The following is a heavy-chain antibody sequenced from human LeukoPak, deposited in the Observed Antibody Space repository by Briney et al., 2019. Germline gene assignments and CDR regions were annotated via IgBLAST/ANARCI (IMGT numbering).Heavy chain of an antibody. D-gene: IGHD4-23*01. Sequence: GGSLRLSCAASEFTFSSYEMNWVRQAPGKGLEWVSYISSSGSTIYYADSVKGRFTISRGNAKNSLYLQMNSLRAEDTAVYYCARDPDYGGTFDYWGQGTLVTVSS. V-gene: IGHV3-48*03. CDR1: EFTFSSYE. CDR2: ISSSGSTI. J-gene: IGHJ4*02. CDR3: ARDPDYGGTFDY.